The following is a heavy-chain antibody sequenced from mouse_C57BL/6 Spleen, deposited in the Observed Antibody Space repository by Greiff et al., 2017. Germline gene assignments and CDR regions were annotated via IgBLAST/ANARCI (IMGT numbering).Heavy chain of an antibody. CDR1: GFTFSSYA. V-gene: IGHV5-4*01. D-gene: IGHD1-1*01. CDR3: ARESTTVVALDY. Sequence: DVKLVESGGGLVKPGGSLKLSCAASGFTFSSYAMSWVRQTPEKRLEWVATISDGGSYTYYPDNVKGRFTISRDNAKNNLYLQMSHLKSEDTAMYYCARESTTVVALDYWGQGTSVTVSS. CDR2: ISDGGSYT. J-gene: IGHJ4*01.